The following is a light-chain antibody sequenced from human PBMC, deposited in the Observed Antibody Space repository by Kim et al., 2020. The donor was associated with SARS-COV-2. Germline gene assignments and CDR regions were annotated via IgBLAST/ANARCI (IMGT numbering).Light chain of an antibody. V-gene: IGKV1-33*01. CDR3: QQYDNFPRT. Sequence: ASVGDRVTISCQASQDISNHLKWYQQKPGKAPKLLIYDGSILEGGVPSRFSGSGSGTDFTFSIRSLQPEDIATYYCQQYDNFPRTFGGGTKVDIK. CDR1: QDISNH. J-gene: IGKJ4*01. CDR2: DGS.